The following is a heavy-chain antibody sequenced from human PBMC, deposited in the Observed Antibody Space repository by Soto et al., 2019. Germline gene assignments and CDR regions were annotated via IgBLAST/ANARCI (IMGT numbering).Heavy chain of an antibody. Sequence: QVQLQESGPGLVKPSQTLSLTCTVSGGSISSGGYYWSWIRQHPGKGLEWIGYIYYSGSTYYNPSLKSPVTISVDTSKNQFSLKLSSVTAADTAVYYCAGKPRVRGVPTGGGNYGMDVWGQGTTVTVSS. D-gene: IGHD3-10*01. CDR1: GGSISSGGYY. CDR2: IYYSGST. J-gene: IGHJ6*02. CDR3: AGKPRVRGVPTGGGNYGMDV. V-gene: IGHV4-31*01.